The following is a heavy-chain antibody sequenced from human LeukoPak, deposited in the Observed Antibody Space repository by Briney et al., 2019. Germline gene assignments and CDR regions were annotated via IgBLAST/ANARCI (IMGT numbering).Heavy chain of an antibody. J-gene: IGHJ4*02. Sequence: GGSLRLSCAASGFTFSKYDMHWVRQAPGKGLEWVAVISYDGSNKYYVDSVKGRFTISRDNSKNTLFLQMNSLRADDTAVYYCVRDRRTGRTSFDYWGLGALVTVSS. CDR1: GFTFSKYD. V-gene: IGHV3-30*03. CDR3: VRDRRTGRTSFDY. CDR2: ISYDGSNK. D-gene: IGHD1-1*01.